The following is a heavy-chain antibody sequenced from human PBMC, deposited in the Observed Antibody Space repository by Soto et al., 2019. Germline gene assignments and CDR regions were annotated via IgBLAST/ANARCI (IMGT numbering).Heavy chain of an antibody. CDR2: IYYSGST. V-gene: IGHV4-61*01. J-gene: IGHJ6*02. CDR3: VRGEIAAVFLDV. D-gene: IGHD6-13*01. CDR1: GGSVSSGSYY. Sequence: PSETLSLTCTVSGGSVSSGSYYWSRIRQPPGKGLEWIGYIYYSGSTNYNPSLKSRVTISVDTSRNQFSLKLSSVTAADTAVYYCVRGEIAAVFLDVWGQGTTVTVSS.